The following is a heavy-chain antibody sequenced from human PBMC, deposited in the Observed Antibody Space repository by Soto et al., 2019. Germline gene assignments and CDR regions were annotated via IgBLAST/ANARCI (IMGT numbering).Heavy chain of an antibody. CDR3: ARDWLPVELVGATGPARYYYYYGMDV. CDR2: IYYSGST. CDR1: GGSISSGDYY. D-gene: IGHD1-26*01. V-gene: IGHV4-30-4*01. J-gene: IGHJ6*02. Sequence: SETLSLTCNVSGGSISSGDYYWSWIRQPPGKGLEWIGYIYYSGSTYHNPSLKSRVTISVDTSKNQFSLKLSSVTAADTAVYYCARDWLPVELVGATGPARYYYYYGMDVWGQGTTVTVSS.